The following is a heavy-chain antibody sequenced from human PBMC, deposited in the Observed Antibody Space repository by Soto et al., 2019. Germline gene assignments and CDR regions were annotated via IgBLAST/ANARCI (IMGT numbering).Heavy chain of an antibody. J-gene: IGHJ4*02. CDR1: GFTFSDYY. V-gene: IGHV3-11*01. D-gene: IGHD4-17*01. CDR2: ISGNGKII. CDR3: ARDVDADFRTDFDY. Sequence: GGSLRLSCAASGFTFSDYYIHWIRRAPGKGQEWISYISGNGKIIQYAASARGRFAISRDNAENSVYLEMDSLRAEDTALYYCARDVDADFRTDFDYWGRGTLVTVSS.